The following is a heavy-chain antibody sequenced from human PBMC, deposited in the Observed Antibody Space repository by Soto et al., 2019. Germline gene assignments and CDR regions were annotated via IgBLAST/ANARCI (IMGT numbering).Heavy chain of an antibody. CDR1: GYTVTSYG. V-gene: IGHV1-18*01. Sequence: ASVKVSCKAFGYTVTSYGISWVRQAPGQGLEWMGWISPYNGDRNYAQKLQGRVTMTTDTSTSTAYMELRSLRSDDTAVYYCARDDSGFSGSHYIDYFNYWGQGALVTVSS. CDR3: ARDDSGFSGSHYIDYFNY. D-gene: IGHD1-26*01. CDR2: ISPYNGDR. J-gene: IGHJ4*02.